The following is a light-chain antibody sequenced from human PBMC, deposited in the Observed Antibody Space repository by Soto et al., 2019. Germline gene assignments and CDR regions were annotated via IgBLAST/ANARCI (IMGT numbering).Light chain of an antibody. CDR3: CSYARGDIFV. J-gene: IGLJ2*01. CDR2: DAT. V-gene: IGLV2-23*02. Sequence: VLTQPPSASGSPGQSVTISCTGTSSDVGGYNFVSWFQQHPGKVPKLIIYDATKRPSGVSNRFSGSISANTASLTISGLQAEDEAHYFCCSYARGDIFVFGGGTKVTVL. CDR1: SSDVGGYNF.